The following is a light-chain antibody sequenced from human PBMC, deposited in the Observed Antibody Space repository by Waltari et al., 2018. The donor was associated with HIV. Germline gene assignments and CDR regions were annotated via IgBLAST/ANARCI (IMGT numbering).Light chain of an antibody. CDR2: EVT. CDR3: SSYAPTNNFYVL. V-gene: IGLV2-8*01. Sequence: QSALTQPPSASGSPGQSVTISRTGTSSDIGGYNYVSWSQQHPGKAPKLIMTEVTKRPSGVPDRFSGSTSGNTASLTVSGLQAEDEAHYYCSSYAPTNNFYVLFGGGTALTVL. CDR1: SSDIGGYNY. J-gene: IGLJ2*01.